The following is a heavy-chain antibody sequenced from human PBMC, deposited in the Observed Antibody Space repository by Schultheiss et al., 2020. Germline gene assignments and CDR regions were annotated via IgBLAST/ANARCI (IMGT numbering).Heavy chain of an antibody. CDR1: GGSISSGGYY. D-gene: IGHD1-7*01. CDR2: INHSGST. V-gene: IGHV4-61*08. Sequence: SETLSLTCTVSGGSISSGGYYWSWIRQPPGKGLEWIGEINHSGSTNYNPSLKSRVTISVDTSKNQFSLKLSSVTAADTAVYYCARVAGTFGWFDPWGQGTLVTVSS. CDR3: ARVAGTFGWFDP. J-gene: IGHJ5*02.